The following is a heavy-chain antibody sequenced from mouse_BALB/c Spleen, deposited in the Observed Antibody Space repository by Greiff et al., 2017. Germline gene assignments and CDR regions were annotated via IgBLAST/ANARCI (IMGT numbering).Heavy chain of an antibody. CDR2: INPGSGGT. V-gene: IGHV1-54*01. D-gene: IGHD1-1*02. CDR1: GYAFTNYL. CDR3: ARFGNYAMDY. Sequence: VQLVESGAELVRPGTSVKVSCKASGYAFTNYLIEWVKQRPGQGLEWIGVINPGSGGTNYNEKFKGKATLTADKSSSTAYMQLSSLTSDDSAVYFCARFGNYAMDYWGQGTSVTVSS. J-gene: IGHJ4*01.